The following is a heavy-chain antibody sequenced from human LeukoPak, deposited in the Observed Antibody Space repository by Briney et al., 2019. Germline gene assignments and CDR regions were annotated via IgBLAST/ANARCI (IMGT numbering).Heavy chain of an antibody. CDR1: GGSFSGYY. CDR3: ARGAPYDILTGYYIYYYYYGMDV. Sequence: SETLSLTCAVYGGSFSGYYWSWIRQPPGKGLEWIGEINHSGSTNYNPSLKSRVTISVDTSKNQFSLKLSSVTAADTAVYYCARGAPYDILTGYYIYYYYYGMDVWGQGTTVTVS. J-gene: IGHJ6*02. V-gene: IGHV4-34*01. D-gene: IGHD3-9*01. CDR2: INHSGST.